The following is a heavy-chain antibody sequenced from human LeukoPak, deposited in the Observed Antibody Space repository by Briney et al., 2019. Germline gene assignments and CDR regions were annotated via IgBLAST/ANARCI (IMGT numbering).Heavy chain of an antibody. D-gene: IGHD3-16*02. CDR2: IYRSGST. Sequence: SETLSLTCTVSGYSISSGYYWDWIRQPPGKGLEWIGNIYRSGSTDYNPSLRSRVTISLDTSKNQFSLRLTSVTAADTAVYYCVREGEYYDYVWGSYRHLGFDYWGQGALVTVSS. CDR3: VREGEYYDYVWGSYRHLGFDY. J-gene: IGHJ4*02. CDR1: GYSISSGYY. V-gene: IGHV4-38-2*02.